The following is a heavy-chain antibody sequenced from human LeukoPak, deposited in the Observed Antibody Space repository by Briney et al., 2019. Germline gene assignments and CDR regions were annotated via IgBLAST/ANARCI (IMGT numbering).Heavy chain of an antibody. CDR2: IHTSSGV. CDR1: GDSITRGTYY. Sequence: SETLSLTCTVSGDSITRGTYYWNWIRQPAGKGLEWIGRIHTSSGVNYNPSLKSRVTISIDTSKNLVSLRLSSVTAADAAVYYCARDRGNGDYGDYFDSWGQGTLVSVSS. J-gene: IGHJ4*02. CDR3: ARDRGNGDYGDYFDS. D-gene: IGHD4-17*01. V-gene: IGHV4-61*02.